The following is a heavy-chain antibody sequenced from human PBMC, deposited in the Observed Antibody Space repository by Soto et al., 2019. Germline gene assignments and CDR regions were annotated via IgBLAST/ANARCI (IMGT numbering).Heavy chain of an antibody. CDR2: IYSGGIT. CDR1: GFTVSTSY. D-gene: IGHD3-10*01. J-gene: IGHJ2*01. Sequence: GGSLRLSCAAAGFTVSTSYMSWVRQAPGKGPECVATIYSGGITHYADSVKGRFTISRDNAMNTLYLQMNSLRGEDTAVYYCARDGPGSRGLWYFDLWGRGTLVTVSS. CDR3: ARDGPGSRGLWYFDL. V-gene: IGHV3-53*01.